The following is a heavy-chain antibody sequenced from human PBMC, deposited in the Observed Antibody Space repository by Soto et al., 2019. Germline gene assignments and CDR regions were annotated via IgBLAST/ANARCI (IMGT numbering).Heavy chain of an antibody. CDR1: GFTFSSYG. CDR2: ISYDGSNK. CDR3: AKLVGATHDAFDI. Sequence: GGSLRLSCAASGFTFSSYGMHWVRQAPGKGLEWVAVISYDGSNKYYADSVKGRFTISRDNSKNTLYLQMNSLRAEDTAVYYRAKLVGATHDAFDIWGQGTMVTVSS. V-gene: IGHV3-30*18. D-gene: IGHD1-26*01. J-gene: IGHJ3*02.